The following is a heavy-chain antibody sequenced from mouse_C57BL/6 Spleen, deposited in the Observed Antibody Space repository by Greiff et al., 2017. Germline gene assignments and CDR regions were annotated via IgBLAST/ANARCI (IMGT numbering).Heavy chain of an antibody. CDR1: GYTFTSYW. V-gene: IGHV1-64*01. CDR3: ARSTTVVARYFDV. Sequence: QVQLQQSGAELVKPGASVKLSCKASGYTFTSYWMHWVKQRPGQGLEWIGMIHPNSGSTNYNEKFKSKATLTVDKSSSTAYMQLSSLTSEDSAVYYCARSTTVVARYFDVWGTGTTVTVSS. D-gene: IGHD1-1*01. J-gene: IGHJ1*03. CDR2: IHPNSGST.